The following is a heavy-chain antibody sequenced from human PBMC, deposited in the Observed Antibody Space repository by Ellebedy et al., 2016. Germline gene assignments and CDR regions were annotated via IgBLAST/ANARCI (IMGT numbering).Heavy chain of an antibody. J-gene: IGHJ4*02. V-gene: IGHV3-49*03. CDR2: IRSKDYGATA. D-gene: IGHD6-19*01. Sequence: GGSLRLSCTVSGFSFGDYAMTWFRQAPGKGLEWVGFIRSKDYGATAEYAASVKGRFSISREDSKAIAYLDMSGLQIEDTAMYYCGIDRTGQYSSVSYWGQGTLVTVSS. CDR1: GFSFGDYA. CDR3: GIDRTGQYSSVSY.